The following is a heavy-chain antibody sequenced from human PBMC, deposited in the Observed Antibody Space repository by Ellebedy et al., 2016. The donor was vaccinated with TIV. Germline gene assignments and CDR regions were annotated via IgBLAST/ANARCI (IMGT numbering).Heavy chain of an antibody. CDR1: AASISSSNYY. V-gene: IGHV4-39*01. CDR2: IHYSGST. D-gene: IGHD3-16*01. CDR3: ARHDRFGGFPRGPFKY. Sequence: SETLSLXXTVSAASISSSNYYWGWIRQPPGKGLEWIGNIHYSGSTYYNPSLKTRVTISVDTSKNQFSLKLRSVTAADTAVYYCARHDRFGGFPRGPFKYWGQGTLVTASS. J-gene: IGHJ4*02.